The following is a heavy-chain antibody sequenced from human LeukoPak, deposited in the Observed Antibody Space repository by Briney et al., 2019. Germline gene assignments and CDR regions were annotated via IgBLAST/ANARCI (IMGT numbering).Heavy chain of an antibody. Sequence: GASLQISCKGSGSIFTSYWIGWVRPLPGKGLEWMGIIYPGDSDTRYSPSFQGQVTISADKSISTAYLQWSSLKASDTAMYYCARLKIAVAGWFDPWGQGTLVTVSS. CDR3: ARLKIAVAGWFDP. CDR1: GSIFTSYW. J-gene: IGHJ5*02. CDR2: IYPGDSDT. V-gene: IGHV5-51*01. D-gene: IGHD6-19*01.